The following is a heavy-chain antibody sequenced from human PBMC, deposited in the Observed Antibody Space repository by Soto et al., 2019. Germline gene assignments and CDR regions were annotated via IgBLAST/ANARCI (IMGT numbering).Heavy chain of an antibody. Sequence: GSGPTLVNPTQTLTLTCTFSGFSLSTSGMCVSWIRQPPGKALEWLALIDWDDDKYYSTSLKTRLTISKDTSKNQVVLTMTNMDPVDTATYYCARIYDSSGYYSLSFDYWGQGTLVTVSS. CDR3: ARIYDSSGYYSLSFDY. J-gene: IGHJ4*02. CDR2: IDWDDDK. D-gene: IGHD3-22*01. V-gene: IGHV2-70*01. CDR1: GFSLSTSGMC.